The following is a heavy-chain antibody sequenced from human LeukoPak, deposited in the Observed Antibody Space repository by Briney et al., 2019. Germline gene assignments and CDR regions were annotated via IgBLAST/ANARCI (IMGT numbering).Heavy chain of an antibody. D-gene: IGHD4-17*01. Sequence: SETLSLTCTVSGGSISSSSYYWGWIRQPPGKGLEWIGSIHYSGSTYYNPSLRSRVTISVDTSKNQFSLKLSSVTAADTAVYYCARGKYVDSISWHFDLWGRGTLVTVSS. CDR2: IHYSGST. J-gene: IGHJ2*01. V-gene: IGHV4-39*07. CDR3: ARGKYVDSISWHFDL. CDR1: GGSISSSSYY.